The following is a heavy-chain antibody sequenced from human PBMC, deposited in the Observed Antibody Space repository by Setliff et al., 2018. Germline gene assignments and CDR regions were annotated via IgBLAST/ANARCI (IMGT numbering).Heavy chain of an antibody. CDR3: ARSDGGSSCLDY. CDR2: SRYAENYQ. Sequence: AGGSLRLSCAASGFTISYYAIHWVRQAPGKGLEWVAVSRYAENYQYYADSVKGRFTISRDNSENTLYLQMNSLRPDDTAVYHCARSDGGSSCLDYWGQGTPVTVSS. D-gene: IGHD2-15*01. J-gene: IGHJ4*02. CDR1: GFTISYYA. V-gene: IGHV3-30-3*01.